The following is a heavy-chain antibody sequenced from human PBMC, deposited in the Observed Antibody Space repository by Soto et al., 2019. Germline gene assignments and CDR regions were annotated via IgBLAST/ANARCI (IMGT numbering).Heavy chain of an antibody. V-gene: IGHV4-34*01. CDR2: INHSGST. Sequence: QVQLQQWGAGLLKPSETLSLTCAVYGGSFSGYYWSWIRQPPGKGLGWIGEINHSGSTNYNPSLKSRVTISVDTSKNQFSLKLSSVTAADTAVYYCARGRRYIAAAGTAFDYCGQGTLVTVAS. CDR1: GGSFSGYY. D-gene: IGHD6-13*01. CDR3: ARGRRYIAAAGTAFDY. J-gene: IGHJ4*02.